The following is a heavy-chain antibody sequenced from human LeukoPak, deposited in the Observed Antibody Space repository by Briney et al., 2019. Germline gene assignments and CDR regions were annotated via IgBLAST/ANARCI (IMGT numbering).Heavy chain of an antibody. J-gene: IGHJ4*02. V-gene: IGHV3-7*03. Sequence: GGSLRLSCAASGFTFSSYWMSWVRQAPGKGLEWVANIKQDGSEKYYVDSVKGRSTISRDNAKNSLYLQMNSLRAEDTAVYFCARGPLTEVAGTTWDSWGRGTLVTVSS. CDR2: IKQDGSEK. CDR1: GFTFSSYW. D-gene: IGHD6-19*01. CDR3: ARGPLTEVAGTTWDS.